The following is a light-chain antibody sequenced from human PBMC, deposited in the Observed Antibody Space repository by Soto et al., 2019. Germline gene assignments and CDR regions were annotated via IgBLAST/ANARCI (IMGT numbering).Light chain of an antibody. V-gene: IGKV1-5*03. CDR2: KAS. J-gene: IGKJ4*01. CDR1: RSIFSW. CDR3: QQYNDFPLT. Sequence: DIQMTQSPSTLSASVGDRVTITCRASRSIFSWLAWYQQKPGTAPKLLIYKASSLQSGVPSRFSGSGSGTEYTLTISSLQADDFATYYCQQYNDFPLTFGGGTKVEIK.